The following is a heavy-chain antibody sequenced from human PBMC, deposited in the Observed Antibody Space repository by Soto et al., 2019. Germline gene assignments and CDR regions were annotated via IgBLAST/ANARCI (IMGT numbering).Heavy chain of an antibody. CDR1: GFTFSSYA. D-gene: IGHD3-10*01. J-gene: IGHJ4*02. V-gene: IGHV3-23*01. CDR2: TSGSGGST. CDR3: AKDGGYGSGSYYSDD. Sequence: EVQLLESGGGLVQPGGSLRLSCAASGFTFSSYAMSWVRQAPGKGLEWVSTTSGSGGSTYYADSVKGRFTISRDNSKNPFYLQMSSLRAEDMAVYYCAKDGGYGSGSYYSDDWGQGTLVTVSS.